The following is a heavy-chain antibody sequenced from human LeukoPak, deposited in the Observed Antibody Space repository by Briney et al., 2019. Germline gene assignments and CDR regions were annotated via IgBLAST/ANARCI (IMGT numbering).Heavy chain of an antibody. CDR3: ARDQTVRSWYFDL. CDR1: GASISSGHW. D-gene: IGHD4-17*01. V-gene: IGHV4-4*02. Sequence: SETLSLTCAVSGASISSGHWWTWVRQSPGKGLEWIGEIYHSGSTDYNPSLKSRVTISVDKSNNQFSLRLTYVTAADTAVYYCARDQTVRSWYFDLWGRGTPVTVSS. CDR2: IYHSGST. J-gene: IGHJ2*01.